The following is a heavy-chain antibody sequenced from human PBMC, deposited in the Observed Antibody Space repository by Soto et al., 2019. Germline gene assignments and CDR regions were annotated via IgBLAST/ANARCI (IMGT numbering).Heavy chain of an antibody. CDR3: ARGYYYIS. Sequence: EVQLVESGGGLIQPGGSLRLSCAASGLTVSNNYMSWVRQAPGKGLEWVSVIYPGGSTYYADSVKGRFTISRDSSTNTLYLQMNTLKPEDTALYYCARGYYYISWGQGTLVTVSS. CDR2: IYPGGST. CDR1: GLTVSNNY. V-gene: IGHV3-53*01. J-gene: IGHJ4*02. D-gene: IGHD3-9*01.